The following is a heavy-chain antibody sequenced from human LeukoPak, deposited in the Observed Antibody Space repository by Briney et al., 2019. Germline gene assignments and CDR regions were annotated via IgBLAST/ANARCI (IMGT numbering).Heavy chain of an antibody. CDR3: ADWNPYYYGMDV. CDR2: INSDGSST. V-gene: IGHV3-74*01. J-gene: IGHJ6*02. Sequence: GGSLRLSCAASGFTFSSYCMHWVRQAPGKGLVWVSRINSDGSSTSYADSVKGRFTTSRDNAKNTLYLQMNSLRAEDTAVYYCADWNPYYYGMDVWGQGTAVTVSS. CDR1: GFTFSSYC. D-gene: IGHD1-1*01.